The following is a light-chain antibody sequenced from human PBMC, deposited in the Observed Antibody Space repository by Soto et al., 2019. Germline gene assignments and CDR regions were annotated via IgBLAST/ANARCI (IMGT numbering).Light chain of an antibody. J-gene: IGKJ5*01. CDR1: QGISNH. V-gene: IGKV1-9*01. CDR3: QQLNSYPLT. CDR2: AAS. Sequence: DIQLTQSPSFLSASIRDRVTITCRASQGISNHLAWYQQKPGKAPKLLLYAASTLQSGVPSRFSGSGSGTEFTLTISSLQPEDFVSYYCQQLNSYPLTFGQGTRLEMK.